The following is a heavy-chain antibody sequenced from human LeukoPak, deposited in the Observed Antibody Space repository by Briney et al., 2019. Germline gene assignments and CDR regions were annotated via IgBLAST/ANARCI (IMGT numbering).Heavy chain of an antibody. CDR1: GGSISSSSYY. J-gene: IGHJ4*02. Sequence: SETLSLTCTVSGGSISSSSYYWGWIRQPPGKGLEWIGSVYYRGSTYYNPSLKSRVTISVDTSKKQFSLKLSSVTAADTAMYYCARLITPHYGSGSYYDYWGQGTLVTVSS. CDR3: ARLITPHYGSGSYYDY. CDR2: VYYRGST. V-gene: IGHV4-39*07. D-gene: IGHD3-10*01.